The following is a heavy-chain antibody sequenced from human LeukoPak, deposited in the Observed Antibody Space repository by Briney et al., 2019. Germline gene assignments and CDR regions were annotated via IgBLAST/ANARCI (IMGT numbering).Heavy chain of an antibody. CDR3: AKNKGWELPAELDS. CDR2: INQDGDEK. D-gene: IGHD2-15*01. CDR1: GFTFKNSW. Sequence: GGSLRLSCAASGFTFKNSWMSWVRQAPGKGLEWVANINQDGDEKYYVDSVKGRFTISRDDAQTSVYLQLSSLRPEDTAVYYCAKNKGWELPAELDSWGQGALVIVSS. J-gene: IGHJ4*02. V-gene: IGHV3-7*01.